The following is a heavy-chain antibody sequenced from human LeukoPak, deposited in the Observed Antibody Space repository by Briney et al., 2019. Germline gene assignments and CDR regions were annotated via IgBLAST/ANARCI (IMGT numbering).Heavy chain of an antibody. J-gene: IGHJ6*02. CDR1: GGSFSGYY. CDR3: ARGGSRKDLVATINYYYYGMDV. Sequence: SETLSLTCAVYGGSFSGYYWSWIRQPPGKGLEWIGEINHNGSTNYNPSLKSRVTISVDTSKNQFSLKLSSVTAADTAVYYCARGGSRKDLVATINYYYYGMDVWGQGTTVTVSS. V-gene: IGHV4-34*01. D-gene: IGHD5-12*01. CDR2: INHNGST.